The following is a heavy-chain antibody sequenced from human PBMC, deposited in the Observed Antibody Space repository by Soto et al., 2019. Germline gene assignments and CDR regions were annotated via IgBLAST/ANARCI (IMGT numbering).Heavy chain of an antibody. CDR1: GFIFSGYS. D-gene: IGHD2-2*01. CDR3: ARVRCSTTRCQVPYYLDC. V-gene: IGHV3-21*01. Sequence: EVRLVESGGGLVKPGGSLRLSCAASGFIFSGYSMTWVRQTPGKGLEWVSSIAPSSSSISYDDSVKGRFAISRANTEHSXXLQMNSLRADDTAEYYCARVRCSTTRCQVPYYLDCWGQGTLVTVSS. J-gene: IGHJ4*02. CDR2: IAPSSSSI.